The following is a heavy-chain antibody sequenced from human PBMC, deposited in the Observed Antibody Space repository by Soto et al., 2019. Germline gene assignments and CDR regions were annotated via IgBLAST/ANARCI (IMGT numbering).Heavy chain of an antibody. CDR3: AKVLGDKNAYSYGMDV. CDR2: SYTGDSDV. J-gene: IGHJ6*02. V-gene: IGHV5-51*01. CDR1: EYNFSTYW. Sequence: PGESLKISCKGSEYNFSTYWIAWGRQMPGKGRDWMGISYTGDSDVTYSPSFQGQVTISVDKSISTAYVQWSSLKASDTAVYYCAKVLGDKNAYSYGMDVWGQGTTVTVSS.